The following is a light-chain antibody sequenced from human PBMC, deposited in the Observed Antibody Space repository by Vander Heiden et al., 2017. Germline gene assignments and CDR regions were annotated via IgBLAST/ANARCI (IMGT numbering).Light chain of an antibody. CDR1: SSDVGGYNY. V-gene: IGLV2-14*03. Sequence: QSNLTQPASVSGSRGHPITISCTGTSSDVGGYNYVSWYQHHPGKAPKLMIYDVPNRPSGVSNRFSGSKSGNTASLTISGLQAEDEADYYCGSYTSTSAYVFGTGTKVTVL. J-gene: IGLJ1*01. CDR2: DVP. CDR3: GSYTSTSAYV.